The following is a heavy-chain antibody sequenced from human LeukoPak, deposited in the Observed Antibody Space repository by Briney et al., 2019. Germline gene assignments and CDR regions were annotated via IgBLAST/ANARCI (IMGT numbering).Heavy chain of an antibody. J-gene: IGHJ6*04. D-gene: IGHD3-10*02. V-gene: IGHV3-48*03. CDR1: GFTFSSYE. Sequence: GGSLRLSCAASGFTFSSYEMNWVRQAPGTGLEWVSYISSSGSTIYYADSVKGRFTISRDNAKNSLYLQMNSLRAEDTAVYYCAELGITMIGGVWSKGTTVTISS. CDR2: ISSSGSTI. CDR3: AELGITMIGGV.